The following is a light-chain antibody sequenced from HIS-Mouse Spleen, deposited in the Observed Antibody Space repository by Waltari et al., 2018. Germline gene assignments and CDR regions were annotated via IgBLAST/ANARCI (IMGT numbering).Light chain of an antibody. V-gene: IGLV3-9*01. CDR1: HIGSKN. CDR3: QVWDSSTVV. J-gene: IGLJ2*01. Sequence: SYELTQPPSVSVALGQTARMTFGGNHIGSKNVHWYQQKPGQAPVLVIYRDSNRPSGIPERFSGSNSGNTATLTISRAQAGDEADYYCQVWDSSTVVFGGGTKLTVL. CDR2: RDS.